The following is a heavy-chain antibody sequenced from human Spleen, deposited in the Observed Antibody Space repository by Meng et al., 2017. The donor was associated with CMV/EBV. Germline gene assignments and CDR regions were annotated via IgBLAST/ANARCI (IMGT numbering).Heavy chain of an antibody. CDR1: SITSGAYD. Sequence: SITSGAYDWSWIRQHPGKGLEGMGDISYSGSTNYNPYLKGRLTISVDTTKNQFSLKLTSVTAADTAVYYCAKNKALGSSWQRVGWFDPWGQGTLVTVSS. CDR3: AKNKALGSSWQRVGWFDP. J-gene: IGHJ5*02. V-gene: IGHV4-31*02. D-gene: IGHD6-13*01. CDR2: ISYSGST.